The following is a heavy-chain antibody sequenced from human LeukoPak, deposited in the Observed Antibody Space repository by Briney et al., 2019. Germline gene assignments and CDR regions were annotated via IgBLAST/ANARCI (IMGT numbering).Heavy chain of an antibody. CDR3: ARRAGAYSHPYDY. D-gene: IGHD4/OR15-4a*01. CDR1: GFTFSNYA. V-gene: IGHV3-23*05. CDR2: IYSGTI. J-gene: IGHJ4*02. Sequence: GGSLRLSCAASGFTFSNYAMSWVRQAPGKGLEWVSSIYSGTIHYSDSVKGRFTISRDNSKNTLYLQMNSLRAEDTAVHYCARRAGAYSHPYDYWGQGTLVTVSS.